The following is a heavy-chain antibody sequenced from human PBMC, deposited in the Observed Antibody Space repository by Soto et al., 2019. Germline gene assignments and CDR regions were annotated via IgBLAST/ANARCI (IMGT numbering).Heavy chain of an antibody. CDR1: GFTVSNNY. J-gene: IGHJ5*02. Sequence: EVQLVESGGGLVQPGESLRLSCAASGFTVSNNYMSWVRQAPGKGLEWVSFIYSGGNTYYADSVKGRFTISRDKSKNTLYLQMNNLRVEDTAVYYCTRRPGSWGQGTLVTVPS. D-gene: IGHD7-27*01. V-gene: IGHV3-66*01. CDR3: TRRPGS. CDR2: IYSGGNT.